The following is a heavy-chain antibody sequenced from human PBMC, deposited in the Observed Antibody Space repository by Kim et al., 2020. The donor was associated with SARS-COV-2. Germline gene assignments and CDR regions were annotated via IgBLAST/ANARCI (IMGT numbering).Heavy chain of an antibody. CDR2: IRSKAYRGTT. CDR1: GFTFGDYA. D-gene: IGHD3-22*01. CDR3: TRAISPHYDPDAFVI. Sequence: GGSLRLYCTASGFTFGDYAMSWFRQAPGKGLEWLGFIRSKAYRGTTEYAASVKGRITIPRDDSKSIAYLQMNSLKTEDTAVYYCTRAISPHYDPDAFVIWGQGTMVTASS. V-gene: IGHV3-49*03. J-gene: IGHJ3*02.